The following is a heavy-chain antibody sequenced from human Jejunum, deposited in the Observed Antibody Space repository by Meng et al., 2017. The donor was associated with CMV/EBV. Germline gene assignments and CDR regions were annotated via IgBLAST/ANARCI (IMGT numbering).Heavy chain of an antibody. J-gene: IGHJ4*02. D-gene: IGHD1-26*01. CDR1: VFTFSSYA. CDR3: ASERKWGDKVPGH. V-gene: IGHV3-30-3*01. CDR2: VSYTQTNQ. Sequence: SVFTFSSYAFHWVRQHPGKGLEWVALVSYTQTNQYYADSVKGRFTVSRDNSKSTVYLQMDSLRSEDTAIYFCASERKWGDKVPGHWGQGTLVTVSS.